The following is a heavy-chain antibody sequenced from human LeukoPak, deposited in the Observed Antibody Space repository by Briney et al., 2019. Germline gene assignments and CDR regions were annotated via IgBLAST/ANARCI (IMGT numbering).Heavy chain of an antibody. V-gene: IGHV4-59*08. D-gene: IGHD6-13*01. J-gene: IGHJ6*02. Sequence: SETLSLTCTVSGGSISSYYWSWIRQPPGKGLEWIGYIYYSGSTNYNPSLKSRVTISVGTSKNQFSLKLSSVTAADTAVYYCAAAPDHSSSDYYGMDVWGQGTTVTVSS. CDR2: IYYSGST. CDR3: AAAPDHSSSDYYGMDV. CDR1: GGSISSYY.